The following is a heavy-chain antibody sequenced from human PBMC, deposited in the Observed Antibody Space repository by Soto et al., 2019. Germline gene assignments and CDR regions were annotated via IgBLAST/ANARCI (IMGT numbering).Heavy chain of an antibody. V-gene: IGHV1-2*04. CDR1: GYTFTGYY. Sequence: ASVKVSCKASGYTFTGYYMHWVRQAPGQGLEWMGWIKPNSGGTNYAQKFQGWVTMTRDTSISTAYMELSRLRSDDTAVYYCARDSALFSHQPLVTTDYYSGMDVWGQGTPVTVSS. CDR2: IKPNSGGT. CDR3: ARDSALFSHQPLVTTDYYSGMDV. D-gene: IGHD4-17*01. J-gene: IGHJ6*02.